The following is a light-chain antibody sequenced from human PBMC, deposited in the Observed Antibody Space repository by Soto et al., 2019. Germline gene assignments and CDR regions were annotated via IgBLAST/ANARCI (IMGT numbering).Light chain of an antibody. J-gene: IGLJ2*01. CDR2: EVS. CDR3: SSYTSSSTPVV. V-gene: IGLV2-14*01. Sequence: QSALTQPASVSGSPGQSITISCTGTSSDVGGYNYVSWYQQHPGKAPKLMIYEVSNRPSGVSNRSSGSKSGNTASLTISGLQAEDEADYYCSSYTSSSTPVVFGGGTQLTVL. CDR1: SSDVGGYNY.